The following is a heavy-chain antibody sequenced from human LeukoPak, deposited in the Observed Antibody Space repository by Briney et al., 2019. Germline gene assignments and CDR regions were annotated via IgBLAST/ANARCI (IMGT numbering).Heavy chain of an antibody. CDR2: ISYDGSKT. D-gene: IGHD2-2*01. CDR1: GFTFSSNA. J-gene: IGHJ4*02. Sequence: PGGSLRLSCSASGFTFSSNAMHWVRQAPGKGLEWVAVISYDGSKTSYADSVKDRFTISRDNSKNTLYLQMNSLRAEDTAVYYCARDVYQLLWGPFDYWGQGTLVTVSS. CDR3: ARDVYQLLWGPFDY. V-gene: IGHV3-30-3*01.